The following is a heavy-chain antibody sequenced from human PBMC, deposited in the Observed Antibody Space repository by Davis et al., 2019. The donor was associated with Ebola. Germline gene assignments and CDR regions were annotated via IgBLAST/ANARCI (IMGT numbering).Heavy chain of an antibody. V-gene: IGHV3-30*03. CDR1: GFTFSSYG. D-gene: IGHD6-13*01. CDR2: ISYDGSNK. Sequence: PGGSLRLSCAASGFTFSSYGMHWVRQAPGKGLEWVAVISYDGSNKYYADSVKGRFTISRDNSKNTLYLQMNSLRAEDTAVYYCARDPTGSSWYSYFDYWGQGTLVTVSS. CDR3: ARDPTGSSWYSYFDY. J-gene: IGHJ4*02.